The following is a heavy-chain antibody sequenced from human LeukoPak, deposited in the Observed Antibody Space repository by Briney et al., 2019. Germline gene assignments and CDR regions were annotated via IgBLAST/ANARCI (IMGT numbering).Heavy chain of an antibody. CDR2: ISYDANNK. J-gene: IGHJ5*02. V-gene: IGHV3-30*03. Sequence: GGSLRLSCAASGFTFSRYGMHWVRQAPGKGLEWVAVISYDANNKDYSDSVKGRFTISRENAKNSLYLQMNSLRAGDTAVYYCARGRHYGSGSPYWFDPWGQGTLVTVSS. D-gene: IGHD3-10*01. CDR3: ARGRHYGSGSPYWFDP. CDR1: GFTFSRYG.